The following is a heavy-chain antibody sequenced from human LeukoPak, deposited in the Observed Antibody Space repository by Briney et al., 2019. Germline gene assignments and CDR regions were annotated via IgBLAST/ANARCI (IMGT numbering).Heavy chain of an antibody. J-gene: IGHJ4*02. CDR3: ARDPLAYCGGDCYSDY. CDR2: ISSSSSYI. D-gene: IGHD2-21*02. CDR1: GFTFSSYS. Sequence: GGSLRLSCAASGFTFSSYSMNWVHQAPGKGLEWVSSISSSSSYIYYADSVKGRFTISRDNAKNSLYLQMNSLRAEDTAVYYCARDPLAYCGGDCYSDYWGQGTLVTVSS. V-gene: IGHV3-21*01.